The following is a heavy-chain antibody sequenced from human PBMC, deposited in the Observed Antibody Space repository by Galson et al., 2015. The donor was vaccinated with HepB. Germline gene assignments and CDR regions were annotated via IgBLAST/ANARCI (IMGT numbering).Heavy chain of an antibody. V-gene: IGHV3-7*03. CDR1: GFTFSSYW. CDR2: IKQDGSEK. CDR3: ARATRGFTVTTLKSFDY. Sequence: SLRLSCAASGFTFSSYWMSWVRQAPGKGLEWVANIKQDGSEKYYVDSVKGRFTISRDNAKNSLYLQMNSLRAEDTAVYYCARATRGFTVTTLKSFDYWGQGTLVTVSS. D-gene: IGHD4-17*01. J-gene: IGHJ4*02.